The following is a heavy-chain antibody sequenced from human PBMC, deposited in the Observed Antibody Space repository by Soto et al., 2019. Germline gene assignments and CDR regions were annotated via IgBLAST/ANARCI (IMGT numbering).Heavy chain of an antibody. D-gene: IGHD3-16*01. V-gene: IGHV3-30*18. CDR1: GFAFRNHG. Sequence: SLILSCAASGFAFRNHGRHWVRQVPGRGLEWVAVISYDGDNKYYADSVKGRVTISRNNSKNTVYLQMNNLRAEDTAMYYCAKGGRGKYMTYYDYYGMDVWGQGTTVTVSS. CDR3: AKGGRGKYMTYYDYYGMDV. CDR2: ISYDGDNK. J-gene: IGHJ6*02.